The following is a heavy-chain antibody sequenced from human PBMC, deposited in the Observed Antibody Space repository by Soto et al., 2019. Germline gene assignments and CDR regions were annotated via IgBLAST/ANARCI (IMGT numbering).Heavy chain of an antibody. Sequence: QVQLVQSGAEVKKPGSSVKVSCKASGGTFNSQITSWVRQAPGQGLEWMGGIISIFHTSNYAQNFQGRVTITAHDSTSTAYMELSSLTSEDTAVYYCARGPQLWSHFAYWGQGTLVTVSS. J-gene: IGHJ4*02. V-gene: IGHV1-69*01. D-gene: IGHD5-18*01. CDR3: ARGPQLWSHFAY. CDR1: GGTFNSQI. CDR2: IISIFHTS.